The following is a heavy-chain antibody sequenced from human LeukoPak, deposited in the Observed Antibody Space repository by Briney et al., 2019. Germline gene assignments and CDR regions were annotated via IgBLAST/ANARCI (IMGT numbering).Heavy chain of an antibody. CDR2: IYPGDSDT. V-gene: IGHV5-51*01. D-gene: IGHD5-18*01. CDR3: ARSPPGYSYGPYYFDY. Sequence: GESLKISCKGSGYSFTSYWIGWVRQMPGEGLEWMGTIYPGDSDTRYSPSFQGQVTISADKSISTAYLQWSSLKASDTAMYYCARSPPGYSYGPYYFDYWGQGTLVTVSS. J-gene: IGHJ4*02. CDR1: GYSFTSYW.